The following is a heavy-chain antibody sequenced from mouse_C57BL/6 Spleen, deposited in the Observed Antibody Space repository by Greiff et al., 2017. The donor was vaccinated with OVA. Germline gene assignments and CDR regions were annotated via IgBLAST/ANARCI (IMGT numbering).Heavy chain of an antibody. CDR3: ARYALSTVVGRGLAY. CDR1: GYTFTDYY. J-gene: IGHJ3*01. CDR2: INPYNGGT. V-gene: IGHV1-19*01. Sequence: EVQLQQSGPVLVKPGASVKMSCKASGYTFTDYYMNWVKQSHGKSLEWIGVINPYNGGTSYNQKFKGKATLTVDKSSSTAYMELNSQTSEDSADYNGARYALSTVVGRGLAYWGQGTLVTVSA. D-gene: IGHD1-1*01.